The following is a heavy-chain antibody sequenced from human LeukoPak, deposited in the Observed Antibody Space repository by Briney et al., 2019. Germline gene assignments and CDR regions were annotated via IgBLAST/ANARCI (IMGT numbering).Heavy chain of an antibody. CDR3: AKGRTPRVVVVAATLDGFDY. V-gene: IGHV3-23*01. CDR1: GFTFSGYA. CDR2: ISGSGGST. J-gene: IGHJ4*02. D-gene: IGHD2-15*01. Sequence: GGSLRLSCAASGFTFSGYAMSWVRQAPGKGLEWVSAISGSGGSTYYADSVKVRFTISRDNSKNTLYLQMNSLRAEDTAVYYCAKGRTPRVVVVAATLDGFDYWGQGTLVTVSS.